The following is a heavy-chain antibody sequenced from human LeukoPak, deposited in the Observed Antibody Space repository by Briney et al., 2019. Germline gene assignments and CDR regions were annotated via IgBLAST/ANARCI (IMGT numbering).Heavy chain of an antibody. J-gene: IGHJ4*02. Sequence: ASVKVSCKASGYTFTSYGISWVRQAPGQGPEWMGWISAYNGNTNYAQKLQGRVTMTTDTSTSTAYMELRSLRSDDTAVYYCARDLKHTPYCSSTSCYGFYFDYWGQGTLVTVSS. V-gene: IGHV1-18*04. CDR2: ISAYNGNT. CDR1: GYTFTSYG. CDR3: ARDLKHTPYCSSTSCYGFYFDY. D-gene: IGHD2-2*01.